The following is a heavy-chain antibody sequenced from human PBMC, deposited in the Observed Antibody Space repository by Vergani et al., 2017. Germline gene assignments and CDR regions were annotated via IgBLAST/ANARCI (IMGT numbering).Heavy chain of an antibody. V-gene: IGHV4-30-2*01. D-gene: IGHD3-9*01. Sequence: QLQLQESGSGLVKPSQTLSLTCAVSGGSISCGGYSWSWIRQPPGKGLEWIGYIYNSGSIYYNLSLKSPVTLSVDRSKNQFSLKLSSVTAADTAVYYCARSDCDILAGYHEAFDIWGQGTMVTVSS. J-gene: IGHJ3*02. CDR2: IYNSGSI. CDR3: ARSDCDILAGYHEAFDI. CDR1: GGSISCGGYS.